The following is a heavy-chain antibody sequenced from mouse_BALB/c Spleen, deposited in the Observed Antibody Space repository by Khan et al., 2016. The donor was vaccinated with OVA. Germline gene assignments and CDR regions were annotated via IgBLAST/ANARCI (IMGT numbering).Heavy chain of an antibody. CDR3: ARGYLGNYEFAY. Sequence: QVQLKQSGAELVKPGASVKLSCKTSGYTFTSYWIQWVKQRPGQGLGWIGEIFPGTGTTYYNENFKGKATLTKDTSSTTAYMHLSSLTSEDSAVYFCARGYLGNYEFAYWGQGTLVTVSA. CDR2: IFPGTGTT. V-gene: IGHV1S132*01. CDR1: GYTFTSYW. D-gene: IGHD2-1*01. J-gene: IGHJ3*01.